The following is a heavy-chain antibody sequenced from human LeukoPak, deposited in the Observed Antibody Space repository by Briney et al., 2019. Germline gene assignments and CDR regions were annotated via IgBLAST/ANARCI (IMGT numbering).Heavy chain of an antibody. V-gene: IGHV4-31*03. CDR3: VRNSNDYSYLDY. CDR1: GGSISSGGYY. D-gene: IGHD3-22*01. CDR2: IYYSGTT. Sequence: SETLSLTCTVSGGSISSGGYYWTWIRQHPGKGLEWIGYIYYSGTTYYNPSLESRVTISVDTSKNQFSLKLSSVTAADTAVYYCVRNSNDYSYLDYWGQGTLVTVSA. J-gene: IGHJ4*02.